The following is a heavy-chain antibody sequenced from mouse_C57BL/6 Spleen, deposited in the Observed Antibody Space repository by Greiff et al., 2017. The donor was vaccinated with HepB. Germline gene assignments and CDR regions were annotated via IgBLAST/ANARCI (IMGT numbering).Heavy chain of an antibody. D-gene: IGHD1-1*01. Sequence: EVMLVESGGGLVKPGGSLKLSCAASGFTFSSYAMSWVRQTPEKRLEWVATISDGGSYTYYPDNVKGRFTISRDNAKNNLYLQMSHLKSEDTAMYYCARDRDYYGSSYDSDYWGQGTTLTVSS. V-gene: IGHV5-4*01. J-gene: IGHJ2*01. CDR1: GFTFSSYA. CDR3: ARDRDYYGSSYDSDY. CDR2: ISDGGSYT.